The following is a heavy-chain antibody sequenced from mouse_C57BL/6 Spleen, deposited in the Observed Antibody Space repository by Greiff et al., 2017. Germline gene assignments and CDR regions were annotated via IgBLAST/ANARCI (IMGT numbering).Heavy chain of an antibody. V-gene: IGHV5-9-1*02. CDR3: TRDGYSWYFDV. D-gene: IGHD2-3*01. J-gene: IGHJ1*03. CDR1: GFTFSSYA. CDR2: ISSGGDYI. Sequence: EVQRVESGEGLVKPGGSLKLSCAASGFTFSSYAMSWVRQTPEKRLEWVAYISSGGDYIYYADTVKGRFTISRDNARNTPYLQMSSLKSEDTAMYYCTRDGYSWYFDVWGTGTTVTVSS.